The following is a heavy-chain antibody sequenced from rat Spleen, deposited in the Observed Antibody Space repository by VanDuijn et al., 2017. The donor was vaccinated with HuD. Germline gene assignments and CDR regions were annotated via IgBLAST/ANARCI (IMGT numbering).Heavy chain of an antibody. V-gene: IGHV5-27*01. CDR1: GFTFSIYG. CDR2: IGTGGGNT. D-gene: IGHD1-12*02. CDR3: TTDTFYDGTYYPGGFDY. Sequence: EVQLVDHGGVLVQPGRSLKLSCAPSGFTFSIYGMAWVRQAPTKGLEWVASIGTGGGNTYYRDSVRGRFTISRDNAKSTLYLQLDSLRSEDTATYYCTTDTFYDGTYYPGGFDYWGQGVMVTVSS. J-gene: IGHJ2*01.